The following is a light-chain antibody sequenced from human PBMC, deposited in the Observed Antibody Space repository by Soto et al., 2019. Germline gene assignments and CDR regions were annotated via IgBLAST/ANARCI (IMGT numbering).Light chain of an antibody. V-gene: IGKV3D-20*02. CDR2: GPS. J-gene: IGKJ5*01. CDR3: QQRSNWPSIT. Sequence: EVVLTQTPGTLSFSPGERATLSCRASQSISSSYLAWYQQKPGQAPRLLIYGPSNRATGIPDRFSGSGSGTDFTLTINSLEPEDSAVYYCQQRSNWPSITFGQGTLPEVK. CDR1: QSISSSY.